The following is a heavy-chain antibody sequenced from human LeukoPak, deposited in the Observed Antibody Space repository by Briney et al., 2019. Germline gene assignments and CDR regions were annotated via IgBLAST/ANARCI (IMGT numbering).Heavy chain of an antibody. Sequence: ASVKVSCKASGYTLTSYGISWVRQAPGQGLEWMGWISAYNGNTNYAQKLQGRVTMTTDTSTSTAYMELRSLRSDDTAVYYCARDPGFSGYGGSDAFDIWGQGTMVTVSS. V-gene: IGHV1-18*01. D-gene: IGHD4-23*01. CDR1: GYTLTSYG. J-gene: IGHJ3*02. CDR3: ARDPGFSGYGGSDAFDI. CDR2: ISAYNGNT.